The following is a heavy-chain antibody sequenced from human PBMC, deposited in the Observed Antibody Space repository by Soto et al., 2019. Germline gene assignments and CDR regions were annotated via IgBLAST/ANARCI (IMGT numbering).Heavy chain of an antibody. CDR2: IITYSGNT. CDR3: ARIPGYSTTWYYAFDI. D-gene: IGHD6-13*01. V-gene: IGHV1-18*01. Sequence: QVQLVQSGPEVKKPGASVKVSCKAAGYTFTNYGITWVRQAPGQGLEWMGWIITYSGNTNYAQKPQDRVSLTADTSTSTAYMELRSLRSDDTAVYYCARIPGYSTTWYYAFDIWGQGTLVTVSS. CDR1: GYTFTNYG. J-gene: IGHJ3*02.